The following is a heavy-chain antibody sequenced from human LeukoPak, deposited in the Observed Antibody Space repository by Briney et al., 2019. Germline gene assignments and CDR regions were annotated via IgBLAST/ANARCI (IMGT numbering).Heavy chain of an antibody. D-gene: IGHD2-2*01. V-gene: IGHV1-69*06. CDR1: GGTFSSYE. Sequence: SVKVSCKASGGTFSSYEISWVRQAPGQGLEWMGGIIPMFGTAKYAQKFQGRVTITADKSTSTAYMELSSLRSEDTAVYYCASGTADIVVVPATLRNYYFDYWGQGTLVTVSS. CDR3: ASGTADIVVVPATLRNYYFDY. CDR2: IIPMFGTA. J-gene: IGHJ4*02.